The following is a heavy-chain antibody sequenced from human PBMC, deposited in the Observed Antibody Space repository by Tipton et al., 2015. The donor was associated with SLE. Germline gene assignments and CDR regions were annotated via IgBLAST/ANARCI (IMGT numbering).Heavy chain of an antibody. CDR1: GDTLSDHY. V-gene: IGHV4-59*11. CDR2: ISYSGST. D-gene: IGHD6-19*01. CDR3: ARGGYSSGWYGDYFVY. J-gene: IGHJ4*02. Sequence: TLSLTCTVSGDTLSDHYWSWFRQPPGKGLEWIGYISYSGSTNYSPSLKSRVTISLDTSKTQFSLNLRSVTAADTAIYYCARGGYSSGWYGDYFVYCGQGTLVTVSS.